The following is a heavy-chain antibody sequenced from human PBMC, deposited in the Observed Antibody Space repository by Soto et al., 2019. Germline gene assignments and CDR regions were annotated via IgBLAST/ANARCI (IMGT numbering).Heavy chain of an antibody. CDR2: IKKDESRK. V-gene: IGHV3-7*05. Sequence: EVQLVESGGGLVQPGVSLRLSCAASGFTFSDYWMTWVRQAPGKGLEWVANIKKDESRKSYLDSVRGRFTISRANARNSLYLQMDSLRAEDTALYYCARDVCPGGGPYYFDAFDMWCQGTMGTVSS. CDR3: ARDVCPGGGPYYFDAFDM. J-gene: IGHJ3*02. D-gene: IGHD3-22*01. CDR1: GFTFSDYW.